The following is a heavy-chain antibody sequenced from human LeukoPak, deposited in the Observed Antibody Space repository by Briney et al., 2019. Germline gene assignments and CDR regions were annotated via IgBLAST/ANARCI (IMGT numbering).Heavy chain of an antibody. Sequence: GGSLRLSCAASGFTFDDYAMHWVRQAPGKGLEWVSLISGDGGTTYSAGSVKGRFTISRDSAKKSLYLQMNSLRDEDTAVYYCAKDRRSSGSGSYFLFDYWGQGTLVTVSS. V-gene: IGHV3-43*02. CDR1: GFTFDDYA. CDR2: ISGDGGTT. J-gene: IGHJ4*02. D-gene: IGHD3-10*01. CDR3: AKDRRSSGSGSYFLFDY.